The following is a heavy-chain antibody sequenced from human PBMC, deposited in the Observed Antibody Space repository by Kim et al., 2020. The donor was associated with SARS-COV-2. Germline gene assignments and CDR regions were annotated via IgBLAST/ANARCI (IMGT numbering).Heavy chain of an antibody. CDR2: FDPEDGET. Sequence: ASVKVSCKVSGYTLTELSMHWVRQAPGKGLEWMGGFDPEDGETIYAQKFQGRVTMTEDTSTDTAYMELSSLRSEDTAVYYCATTHHNSIAATDYYYYYGMDVWGQGTTVTVSS. D-gene: IGHD6-13*01. J-gene: IGHJ6*02. CDR1: GYTLTELS. V-gene: IGHV1-24*01. CDR3: ATTHHNSIAATDYYYYYGMDV.